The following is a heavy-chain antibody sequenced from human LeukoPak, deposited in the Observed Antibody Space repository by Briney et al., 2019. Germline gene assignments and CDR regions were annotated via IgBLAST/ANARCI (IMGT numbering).Heavy chain of an antibody. CDR1: GFTFSSYE. Sequence: PGGSLRLSCVASGFTFSSYEMNWVRQAPGKGLEWVSYISSSGSTIYYADSVKGRFTISRDDAKNSLYLQMNSLRAEDTAVYYCARDADGYSYGYVNYFDYWGQGTLVTVSS. D-gene: IGHD5-18*01. CDR3: ARDADGYSYGYVNYFDY. J-gene: IGHJ4*02. V-gene: IGHV3-48*03. CDR2: ISSSGSTI.